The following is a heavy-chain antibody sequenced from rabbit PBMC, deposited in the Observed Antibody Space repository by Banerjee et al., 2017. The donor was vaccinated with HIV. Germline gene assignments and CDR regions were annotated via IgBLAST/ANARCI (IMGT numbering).Heavy chain of an antibody. CDR1: GIDFSSSYY. Sequence: QSLEESGGDLVKPGASLTLTCKASGIDFSSSYYMCWVRQAPGKGLEWIACIGSSSGRTWYASWAKGRFTISKPSSTTVTLQMTSLTAADTATYFCARYISTTGLGLWGPGTLVTVS. J-gene: IGHJ4*01. CDR3: ARYISTTGLGL. D-gene: IGHD1-1*01. CDR2: IGSSSGRT. V-gene: IGHV1S40*01.